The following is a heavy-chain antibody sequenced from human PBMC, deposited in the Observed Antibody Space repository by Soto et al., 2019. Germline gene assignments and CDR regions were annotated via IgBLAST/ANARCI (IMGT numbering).Heavy chain of an antibody. CDR3: ARAMIGNGGRGWFDP. D-gene: IGHD2-8*01. CDR2: IYHTGRG. J-gene: IGHJ5*02. V-gene: IGHV4-59*02. CDR1: GGYVTSYY. Sequence: QVQLRESGPGLVKPSETLSLTCNLSGGYVTSYYWSWLRQTPGKGLEWLGNIYHTGRGDYNPSLEGRVTFSADPPKNQFSLTLRSVTVADTAVYYCARAMIGNGGRGWFDPWGQGIVVTVSS.